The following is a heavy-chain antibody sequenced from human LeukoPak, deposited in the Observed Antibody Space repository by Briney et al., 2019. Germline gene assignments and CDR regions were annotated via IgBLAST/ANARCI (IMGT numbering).Heavy chain of an antibody. CDR2: ISGSGSST. J-gene: IGHJ4*02. D-gene: IGHD3-9*01. Sequence: GGSLRLSCAASGFTFSSYAMSWVRQAPGKGLEWVSAISGSGSSTYYGESVKGRFTISRDNSKNTLYLQVNSLRAEDTAVYYCAKTGGYDFLTGYYGYFDYWGQGTLVTVSS. CDR1: GFTFSSYA. CDR3: AKTGGYDFLTGYYGYFDY. V-gene: IGHV3-23*01.